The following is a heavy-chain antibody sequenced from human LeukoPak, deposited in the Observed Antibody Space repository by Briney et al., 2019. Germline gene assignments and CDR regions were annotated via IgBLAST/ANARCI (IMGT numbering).Heavy chain of an antibody. Sequence: GASVKVSCKASGYTFTDYYMNWVRQAPGQGLEWMGWINPNSGGTNYAQKFQGRVTMTRDTSISTAYMELSRLRSDDTAVYYCARLLPYYYDSSGYRGANWFDPWGQGTLVTVSS. CDR3: ARLLPYYYDSSGYRGANWFDP. J-gene: IGHJ5*02. CDR2: INPNSGGT. D-gene: IGHD3-22*01. V-gene: IGHV1-2*02. CDR1: GYTFTDYY.